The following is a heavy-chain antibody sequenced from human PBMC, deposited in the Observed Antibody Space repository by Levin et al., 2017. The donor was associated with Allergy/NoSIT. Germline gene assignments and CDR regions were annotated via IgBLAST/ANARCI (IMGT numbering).Heavy chain of an antibody. J-gene: IGHJ4*02. CDR3: ARDNGGFDN. V-gene: IGHV3-7*01. D-gene: IGHD3-16*01. CDR2: IKQNGSKK. CDR1: GFTFSDYW. Sequence: GGSLRLSCAASGFTFSDYWMSWVRQAPGKGLEWVPKIKQNGSKKYYVESVKGRFTISRDNAKRSLYLQMNSLRAEDTAVYYCARDNGGFDNWGQGTLVTVSS.